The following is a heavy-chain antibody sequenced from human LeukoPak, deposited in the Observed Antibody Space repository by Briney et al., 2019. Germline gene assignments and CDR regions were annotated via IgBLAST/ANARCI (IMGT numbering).Heavy chain of an antibody. J-gene: IGHJ4*02. D-gene: IGHD5-24*01. Sequence: ASVKVSCKASGHTFTNYHIHWVRQAPGQGLEWMGILTPRGDITNYAQKFQGRVTVTRDTSTSTIYMELSSLRSEDTAVYYCARGGQRWLQFPYDYWGQGTVVTVSS. CDR2: LTPRGDIT. CDR3: ARGGQRWLQFPYDY. CDR1: GHTFTNYH. V-gene: IGHV1-46*01.